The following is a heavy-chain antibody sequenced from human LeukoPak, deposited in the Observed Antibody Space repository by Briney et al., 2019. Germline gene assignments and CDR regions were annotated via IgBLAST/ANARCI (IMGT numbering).Heavy chain of an antibody. J-gene: IGHJ4*02. Sequence: PGGSLRLSCAASGFTFSSYSMNWVRQAQGKGLEWVSSISSSSSYIYYADSVKGRFTISRDNAKNSLYLQMNSLRAEDTAVYYCARMGGTGGYNRYFDYWGQGALVTVSS. V-gene: IGHV3-21*01. D-gene: IGHD5-24*01. CDR1: GFTFSSYS. CDR3: ARMGGTGGYNRYFDY. CDR2: ISSSSSYI.